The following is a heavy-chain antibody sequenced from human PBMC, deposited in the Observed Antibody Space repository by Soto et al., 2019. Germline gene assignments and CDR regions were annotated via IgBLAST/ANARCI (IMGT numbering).Heavy chain of an antibody. Sequence: SETLSLTCTVSGGSISSYYWSWIRQPPGKGLEWIGYIYYSGSTNYNPSLKSRVTISVDTSKNQFSLKLSSVTAADTAVYYCAREPSRYYDFWSGYYVGWFDPWGQGTLVTVSS. CDR2: IYYSGST. D-gene: IGHD3-3*01. V-gene: IGHV4-59*01. CDR1: GGSISSYY. CDR3: AREPSRYYDFWSGYYVGWFDP. J-gene: IGHJ5*02.